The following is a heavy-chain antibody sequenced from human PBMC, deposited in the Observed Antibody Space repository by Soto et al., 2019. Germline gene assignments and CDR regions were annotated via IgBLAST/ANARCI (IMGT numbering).Heavy chain of an antibody. CDR3: AHTVYSSGWFEY. CDR2: IYWNDDK. D-gene: IGHD6-19*01. CDR1: GFSLSFSGVG. Sequence: ESGPTLVNPTQTLTLTCTFSGFSLSFSGVGVGWIRQPPGKALEWLAVIYWNDDKRYSPSLKNRLTITKDASKNQVVLTMTNMDPVYIATHYCAHTVYSSGWFEYWGQGTLVTVSS. J-gene: IGHJ4*02. V-gene: IGHV2-5*01.